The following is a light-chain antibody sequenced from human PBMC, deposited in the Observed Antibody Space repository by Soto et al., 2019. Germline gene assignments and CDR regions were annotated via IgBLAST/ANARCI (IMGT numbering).Light chain of an antibody. Sequence: QSALTQPASVSGSPGQSITLSCTGTSSDVGNYNYVSWYQQYPGKAPKLLISDVSYRPSGVSNRFSGSKSGNTASLTISGLQAEDEADYYCSSFITSTSYVFGTGTKVTVL. CDR3: SSFITSTSYV. V-gene: IGLV2-14*03. J-gene: IGLJ1*01. CDR2: DVS. CDR1: SSDVGNYNY.